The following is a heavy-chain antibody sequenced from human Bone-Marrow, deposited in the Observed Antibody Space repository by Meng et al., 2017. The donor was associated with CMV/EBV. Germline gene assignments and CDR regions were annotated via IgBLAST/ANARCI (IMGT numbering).Heavy chain of an antibody. V-gene: IGHV3-23*01. J-gene: IGHJ4*02. Sequence: ASGCTVSSYAMSGVRQAPGKELEWVSAISGSGGSTYYADSVKGRFTISRDNSKNTLYLQMNSLRAEDTAVYYCTYYYDSSGYRVESYWGQGTLVTVSS. CDR2: ISGSGGST. D-gene: IGHD3-22*01. CDR3: TYYYDSSGYRVESY. CDR1: GCTVSSYA.